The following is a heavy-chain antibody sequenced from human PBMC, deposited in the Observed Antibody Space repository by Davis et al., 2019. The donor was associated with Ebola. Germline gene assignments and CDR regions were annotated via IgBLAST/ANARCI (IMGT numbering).Heavy chain of an antibody. CDR3: AKDLAGYIVPTAIDY. D-gene: IGHD2-2*01. Sequence: AASVKVSCKASGYTFTSYAMHWVRQAPGQRLEWMGWINAGNGNTKYSQKFQGRVTITRDTSASTAYMELSSLRSEDTAVYYCAKDLAGYIVPTAIDYWGQGTLVTVSS. J-gene: IGHJ4*02. CDR1: GYTFTSYA. V-gene: IGHV1-3*01. CDR2: INAGNGNT.